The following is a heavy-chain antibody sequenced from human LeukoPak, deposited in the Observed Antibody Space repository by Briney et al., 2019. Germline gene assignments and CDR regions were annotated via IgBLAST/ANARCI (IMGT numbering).Heavy chain of an antibody. J-gene: IGHJ4*02. Sequence: GGSLRLSCTVSGFTVSSNSMHWVRQAPGKGLEWVSGISWTSGYIGYADSVKGRFTISRDNAKNSLYLQMNSLRAEDMALYYCAKDSGGYSGYATGSYFDSWGQGTLVTVSS. CDR1: GFTVSSNS. CDR3: AKDSGGYSGYATGSYFDS. V-gene: IGHV3-9*03. D-gene: IGHD5-12*01. CDR2: ISWTSGYI.